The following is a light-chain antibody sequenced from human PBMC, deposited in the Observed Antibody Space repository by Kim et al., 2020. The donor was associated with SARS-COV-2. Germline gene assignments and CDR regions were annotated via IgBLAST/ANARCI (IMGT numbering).Light chain of an antibody. CDR2: ATS. CDR3: QQYYSHPLT. J-gene: IGKJ4*01. Sequence: SLPLPSRASPRLSNSLAWYQQRLGKAPKLLLSATSKLERGVPSRFSGSGSGTTYTLTISNLQPEDLATYYCQQYYSHPLTFGGGTKVDIK. V-gene: IGKV1-NL1*01. CDR1: PRLSNS.